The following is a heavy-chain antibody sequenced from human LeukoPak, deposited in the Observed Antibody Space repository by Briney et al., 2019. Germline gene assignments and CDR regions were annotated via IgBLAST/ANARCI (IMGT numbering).Heavy chain of an antibody. J-gene: IGHJ5*01. V-gene: IGHV3-30*18. D-gene: IGHD6-13*01. CDR1: GFTFSSYG. Sequence: GRSLRLTCAASGFTFSSYGMHWVRQAPGKGLEWVAVISFDGSNKYCSDSVKGRFTISRDNSKNTLYLQMNSLRAEDTAVYYCAKDPIPGRIAAAGTGWFDYWGQGTLVTVSS. CDR2: ISFDGSNK. CDR3: AKDPIPGRIAAAGTGWFDY.